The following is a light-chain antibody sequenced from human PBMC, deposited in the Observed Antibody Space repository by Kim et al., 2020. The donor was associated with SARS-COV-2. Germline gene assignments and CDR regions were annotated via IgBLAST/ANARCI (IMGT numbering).Light chain of an antibody. J-gene: IGKJ1*01. CDR1: INDY. V-gene: IGKV1-27*01. Sequence: INDYLAWYQQKPGKVPKLLIYAASTLQAGVPSRFSGSRSGTDFSLTISSLQPEDAATYYCQQYYSAPWRFGQGTKVDIK. CDR2: AAS. CDR3: QQYYSAPWR.